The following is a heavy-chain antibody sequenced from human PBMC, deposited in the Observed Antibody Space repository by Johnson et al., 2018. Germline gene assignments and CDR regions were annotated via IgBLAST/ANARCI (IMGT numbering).Heavy chain of an antibody. Sequence: EVQLVESGGGLVKPGGSLRLSCAASGFTFSTYSMTWVRQAPGRGLEWVSSISSGSSYIYYADSVTGRFTVSRDNAKNSLYLQMNSLRAEDTAVYYCAKGVSGWSIDYWGQGTLVTVSS. CDR1: GFTFSTYS. CDR3: AKGVSGWSIDY. D-gene: IGHD6-19*01. J-gene: IGHJ4*02. CDR2: ISSGSSYI. V-gene: IGHV3-21*01.